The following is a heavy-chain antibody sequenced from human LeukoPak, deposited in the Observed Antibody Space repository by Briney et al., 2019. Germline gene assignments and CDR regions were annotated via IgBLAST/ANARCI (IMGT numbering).Heavy chain of an antibody. CDR3: ARENIVVVPAAMPVGHYYYYYGMDV. D-gene: IGHD2-2*01. V-gene: IGHV4-31*03. J-gene: IGHJ6*02. CDR2: IYYSGST. Sequence: SETLSLTCTVSGGSISSGGYYWSWIRQHPGKGLEWIGYIYYSGSTYYNPSLKSRVTISVDTSKNQFSLKLSSVTAADTAVYYCARENIVVVPAAMPVGHYYYYYGMDVWGQGTTVTVSS. CDR1: GGSISSGGYY.